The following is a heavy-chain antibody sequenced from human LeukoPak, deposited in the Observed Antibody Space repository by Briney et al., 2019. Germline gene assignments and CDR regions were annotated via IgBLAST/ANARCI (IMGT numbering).Heavy chain of an antibody. D-gene: IGHD6-13*01. J-gene: IGHJ4*02. V-gene: IGHV3-23*01. CDR1: GFALSSYV. Sequence: GGSLRLSCAASGFALSSYVMSWVRQAPGKGLEWVSTIIVGGGTYYADSVKGRFTISRDNSKNTLFLQMNTLGAEDTALFYCAKSPAAPYYFDYWGQGTLVTVSS. CDR2: IIVGGGT. CDR3: AKSPAAPYYFDY.